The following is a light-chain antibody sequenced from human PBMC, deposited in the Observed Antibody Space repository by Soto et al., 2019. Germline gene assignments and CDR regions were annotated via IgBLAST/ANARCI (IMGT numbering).Light chain of an antibody. V-gene: IGKV1-5*01. J-gene: IGKJ1*01. CDR1: QSISSW. CDR3: QQYYSYSGT. CDR2: DAS. Sequence: DIQMTQSPSTLSASVGDRVTITCRASQSISSWLAWYQQKPGKAPKLLIYDASSLESGVPSRFSGSGSGTEFILTISSLQPDDFATYYCQQYYSYSGTFGQGTKVEIK.